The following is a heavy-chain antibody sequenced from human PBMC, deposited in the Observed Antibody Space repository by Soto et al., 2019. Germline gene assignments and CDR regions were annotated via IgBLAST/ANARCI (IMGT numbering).Heavy chain of an antibody. D-gene: IGHD6-13*01. V-gene: IGHV3-74*03. J-gene: IGHJ6*02. CDR3: ARGGLQHALDV. CDR1: GFTFSNYW. CDR2: VNNDGTDT. Sequence: XXSLRLSCAASGFTFSNYWMYWVLQAPGKGLVWVSRVNNDGTDTTHADSVEGRFTISRDNAENTLYLQMNSLRAEDTAVYYCARGGLQHALDVWGQGSTVTVSS.